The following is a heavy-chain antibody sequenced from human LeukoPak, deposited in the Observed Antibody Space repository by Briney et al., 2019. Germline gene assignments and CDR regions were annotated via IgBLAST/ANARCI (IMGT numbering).Heavy chain of an antibody. CDR2: IRSKAYGGTT. CDR3: TRGLWGPPFDY. Sequence: PGGSLRLSCTASGFTFGDYAMSWVRQAPGKRLEWVGFIRSKAYGGTTEYAASVKGRFTISRDDSKSIAYLQMNSLKTEDTAVYYCTRGLWGPPFDYWGQGTLVTVSS. CDR1: GFTFGDYA. V-gene: IGHV3-49*04. J-gene: IGHJ4*02. D-gene: IGHD3-16*01.